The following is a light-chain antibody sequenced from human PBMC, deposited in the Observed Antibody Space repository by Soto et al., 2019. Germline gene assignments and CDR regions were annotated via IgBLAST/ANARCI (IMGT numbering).Light chain of an antibody. V-gene: IGKV3-20*01. Sequence: ETLLKQSPRTLDFDPGERSTLPRSSIQSVANSHVAWYQQRRGLPPRLLIYGASNRATGIPDRFSGSGSGADFTLTIRRLEPEDFAVYFCQQYGNSPPGNFGQGTRLEIK. CDR3: QQYGNSPPGN. CDR2: GAS. CDR1: QSVANSH. J-gene: IGKJ5*01.